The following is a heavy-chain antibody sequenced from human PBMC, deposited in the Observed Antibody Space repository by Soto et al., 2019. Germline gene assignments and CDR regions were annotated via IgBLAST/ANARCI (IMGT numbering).Heavy chain of an antibody. CDR2: INHSGST. Sequence: SETLSLTCAVYGGSFSGYYWSWIRQPPGKGLEWIGEINHSGSTNYNPSLKSRVTISVDTSKNQFSLKLSSVTAADTAVYYCARVFAVAGPYYFDYWGQGTLVTVSS. D-gene: IGHD6-19*01. J-gene: IGHJ4*02. V-gene: IGHV4-34*01. CDR1: GGSFSGYY. CDR3: ARVFAVAGPYYFDY.